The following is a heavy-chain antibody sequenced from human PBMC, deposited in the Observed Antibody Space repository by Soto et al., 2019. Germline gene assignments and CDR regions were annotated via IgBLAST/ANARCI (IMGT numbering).Heavy chain of an antibody. Sequence: GGSLRLSCAASGLTFNSYGMPWVRQAPGKGLEWVAVIWYDGSNKYYADSVKGRFTISRDNSKNTLYLQMNSLRAEDTAVYYCARVTHGSSGSYPCPFDYWGQGTLVTVSS. CDR3: ARVTHGSSGSYPCPFDY. J-gene: IGHJ4*02. D-gene: IGHD3-10*01. CDR1: GLTFNSYG. CDR2: IWYDGSNK. V-gene: IGHV3-33*01.